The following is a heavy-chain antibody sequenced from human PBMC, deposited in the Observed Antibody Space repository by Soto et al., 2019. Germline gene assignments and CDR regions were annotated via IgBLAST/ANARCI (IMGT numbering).Heavy chain of an antibody. CDR2: IYCSGST. Sequence: PSETLSLTCTVSGGSISSSSYYWGWIRQPPGKGLEWIGSIYCSGSTYYNPSLKSRVTISVDTSKNQFSLKLSSVTAADTAVYYCARPRRFLEWYQNWFDPWGQGTLVTVS. D-gene: IGHD3-3*01. CDR3: ARPRRFLEWYQNWFDP. J-gene: IGHJ5*02. V-gene: IGHV4-39*01. CDR1: GGSISSSSYY.